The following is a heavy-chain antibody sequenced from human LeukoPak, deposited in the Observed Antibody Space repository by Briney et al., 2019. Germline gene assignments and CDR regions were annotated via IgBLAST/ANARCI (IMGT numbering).Heavy chain of an antibody. V-gene: IGHV1-2*02. Sequence: ASVRVSCKASGYTFTGYYMHWVRQAPGPGLEWMGWINPNSGGTNYAQKFQGRVTMTRDTSISTAYMELSRLRSDDTAVYYCARGTLIGSSTSPRYYYYMDVWGKGTTVTVSS. CDR3: ARGTLIGSSTSPRYYYYMDV. D-gene: IGHD2-2*01. CDR2: INPNSGGT. J-gene: IGHJ6*03. CDR1: GYTFTGYY.